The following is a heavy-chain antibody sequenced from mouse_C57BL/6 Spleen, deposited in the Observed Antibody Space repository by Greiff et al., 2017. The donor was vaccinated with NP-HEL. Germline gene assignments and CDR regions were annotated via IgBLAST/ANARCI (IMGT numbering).Heavy chain of an antibody. CDR2: IYPGDGDT. D-gene: IGHD2-5*01. J-gene: IGHJ4*01. Sequence: QVQLQQSGPELVKPGASVKISCKASGYAFSSSWMNWVKQRPGKGLEWIGRIYPGDGDTNYNGKFKGKATLTADKSSSTAYMQLSSLTSEDSAVYFCARSYSNYVPLAMDYWGQGTSVTVSS. CDR3: ARSYSNYVPLAMDY. V-gene: IGHV1-82*01. CDR1: GYAFSSSW.